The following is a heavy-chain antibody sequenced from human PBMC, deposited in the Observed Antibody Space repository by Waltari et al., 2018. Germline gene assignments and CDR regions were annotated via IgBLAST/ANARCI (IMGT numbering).Heavy chain of an antibody. V-gene: IGHV4-39*01. CDR3: ATYIGASIGTAAFDV. Sequence: HLQLQESGPGLLKPSETLSLTCSVSDVSINSNRHYWVWIRQPPGQGLEWIGTLSYSGATYSSPSLKSRVTISGDTSRNQLSLILGSVTAADTAVYYCATYIGASIGTAAFDVWGQGTMVTVSA. J-gene: IGHJ3*01. D-gene: IGHD5-12*01. CDR1: DVSINSNRHY. CDR2: LSYSGAT.